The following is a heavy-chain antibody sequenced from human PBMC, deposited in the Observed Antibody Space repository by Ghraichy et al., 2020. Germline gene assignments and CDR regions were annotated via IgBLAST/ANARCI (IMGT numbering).Heavy chain of an antibody. CDR1: GVSISGHY. J-gene: IGHJ4*02. D-gene: IGHD4-17*01. Sequence: ESLNISCTVSGVSISGHYWSWIRQPAGKGLEWIVRIYFSGTTYYNPSLKSRVTFSVDTSKNQFSLNLSSVTAADTAVYYCARDNTMGGYGDYPQPSFDYWGQGTLITVSS. V-gene: IGHV4-4*07. CDR3: ARDNTMGGYGDYPQPSFDY. CDR2: IYFSGTT.